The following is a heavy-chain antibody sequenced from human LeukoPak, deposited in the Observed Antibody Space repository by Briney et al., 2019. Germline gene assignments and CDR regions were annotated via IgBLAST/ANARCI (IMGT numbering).Heavy chain of an antibody. D-gene: IGHD2-15*01. J-gene: IGHJ4*02. CDR1: GGSFSGYY. V-gene: IGHV4-34*01. CDR3: ARHSLYCSGGSCYLFPFDY. CDR2: INHSGST. Sequence: SETLSLTCAVYGGSFSGYYWSWIRQPPGKGLGWIGEINHSGSTNYNPSLKSRVTISVDTSKNQFSLKLSSVTAADTAVYYCARHSLYCSGGSCYLFPFDYWGQGTLVTVSS.